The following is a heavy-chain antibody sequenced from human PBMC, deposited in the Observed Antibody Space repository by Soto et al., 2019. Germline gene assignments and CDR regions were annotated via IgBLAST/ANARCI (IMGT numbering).Heavy chain of an antibody. Sequence: QVQLVQSGAEVKKPGASVKVSCKASGYTFTGYYMHWVRQAPGQGLEWMGWINPNSGGTNYAQKFQGRVTMTRDTSISTAYMELSRLRSDDTAVHYCARDDYSNRQDEVVGYYGMDVWGQGTTVTVSS. V-gene: IGHV1-2*02. J-gene: IGHJ6*02. CDR3: ARDDYSNRQDEVVGYYGMDV. CDR1: GYTFTGYY. D-gene: IGHD4-4*01. CDR2: INPNSGGT.